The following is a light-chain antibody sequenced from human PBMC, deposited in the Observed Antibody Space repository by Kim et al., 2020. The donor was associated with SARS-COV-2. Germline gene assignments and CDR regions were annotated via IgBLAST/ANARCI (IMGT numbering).Light chain of an antibody. Sequence: ASVGDRVTITCRSSQGIRTDLAWYQQKAGKAPKRLIYAASILQSGVPSRFSGSGLGTEFTLTIDSLQSEDFATYYCLQHDSYPWTFGQGTKVDIK. J-gene: IGKJ1*01. CDR2: AAS. V-gene: IGKV1-17*01. CDR1: QGIRTD. CDR3: LQHDSYPWT.